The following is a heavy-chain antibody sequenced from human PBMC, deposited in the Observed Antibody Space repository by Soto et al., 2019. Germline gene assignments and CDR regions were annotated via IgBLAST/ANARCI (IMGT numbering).Heavy chain of an antibody. Sequence: EVQLVESGGGLVKPGGSLRLSCAASGFTFSNYAMNWVRQAPGKGLEWVSSITKYSSDMYYIDSGKGRFTIYRDNATNSLYLQMNSLRVEDTAVHYCARDPDMGISWAQGTLVTVSS. CDR2: ITKYSSDM. CDR3: ARDPDMGIS. V-gene: IGHV3-21*01. CDR1: GFTFSNYA. D-gene: IGHD2-15*01. J-gene: IGHJ4*02.